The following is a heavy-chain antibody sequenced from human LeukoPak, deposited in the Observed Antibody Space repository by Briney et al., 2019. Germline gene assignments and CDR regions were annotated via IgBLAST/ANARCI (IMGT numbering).Heavy chain of an antibody. D-gene: IGHD3-16*01. CDR1: EFPVTNAW. CDR2: IKSRTDGETR. CDR3: TSRMISGGEQFRY. V-gene: IGHV3-15*01. J-gene: IGHJ4*02. Sequence: GGSLRLSCAASEFPVTNAWTSWVRQAPGKGLEWVGRIKSRTDGETRDYAAPVKGRFNISRDDSKNTLYLQMDSLQADDTAMYYCTSRMISGGEQFRYWGQRTLVTVSS.